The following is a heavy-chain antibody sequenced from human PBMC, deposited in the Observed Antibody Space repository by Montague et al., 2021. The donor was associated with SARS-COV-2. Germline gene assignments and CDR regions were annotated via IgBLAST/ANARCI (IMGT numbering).Heavy chain of an antibody. D-gene: IGHD3-9*01. V-gene: IGHV3-53*01. CDR1: GFTVSSNY. J-gene: IGHJ4*02. CDR2: IYKDGRT. Sequence: SLSLSFSASGFTVSSNYMTWVRQAPGKGLEWVSVIYKDGRTYYADSVKGRFTVSRDNSKNTLYLQMLSLRAEDTAVYYCAREKDTSGYILRYWGQGTLVTVSS. CDR3: AREKDTSGYILRY.